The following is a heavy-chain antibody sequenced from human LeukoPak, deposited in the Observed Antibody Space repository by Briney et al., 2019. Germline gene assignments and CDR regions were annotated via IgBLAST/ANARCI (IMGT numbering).Heavy chain of an antibody. V-gene: IGHV4-39*07. Sequence: SQTLSLTCTVSGGPISSGGYYWSWIRQPPGKGLEWIGSIYYSGSTYYNPSLKSRVTISVDTSKNQFSLKLSSVTAADTAVYYCERGQVFAFDYWGQGTLVTVSS. CDR3: ERGQVFAFDY. CDR1: GGPISSGGYY. J-gene: IGHJ4*02. CDR2: IYYSGST.